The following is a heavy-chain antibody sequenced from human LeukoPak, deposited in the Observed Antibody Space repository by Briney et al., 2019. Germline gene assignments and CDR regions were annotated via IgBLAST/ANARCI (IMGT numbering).Heavy chain of an antibody. J-gene: IGHJ3*02. CDR2: IKQDGSEK. CDR1: TITRSFMR. D-gene: IGHD2-15*01. V-gene: IGHV3-7*04. CDR3: ARGGLYWHI. Sequence: GGSLRFSGAASTITRSFMRRGWVRHAPGKGLEWVANIKQDGSEKNYVDSVKGRFTISRDNAKSSLYLQMNSLRAEDTALYYCARGGLYWHIWGQGTMVTVSS.